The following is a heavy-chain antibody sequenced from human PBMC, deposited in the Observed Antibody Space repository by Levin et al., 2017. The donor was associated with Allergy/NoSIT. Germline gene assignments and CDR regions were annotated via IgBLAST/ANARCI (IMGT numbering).Heavy chain of an antibody. V-gene: IGHV3-23*01. CDR2: VSGDSVKT. CDR3: AKDRNRSCSSTGCNPENYYGMDV. CDR1: GFPFSGYP. D-gene: IGHD2-2*01. J-gene: IGHJ6*02. Sequence: GGSLRLSCAASGFPFSGYPMTWVRQPPGKGLEWVSVVSGDSVKTYYADSVKGRFTISRDNSKNMLSLQMDSLRAEDTAVYHCAKDRNRSCSSTGCNPENYYGMDVWGEGTTVTVA.